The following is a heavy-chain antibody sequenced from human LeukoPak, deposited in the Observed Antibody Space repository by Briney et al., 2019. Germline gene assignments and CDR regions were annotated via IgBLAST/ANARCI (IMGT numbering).Heavy chain of an antibody. CDR3: AKDVCNGAGWHFFDY. J-gene: IGHJ4*02. CDR2: VSDGAGRT. V-gene: IGHV3-23*01. Sequence: PGGSVRLSCAASGFTFDNYAMSWVRQAPGKGLEWVSGVSDGAGRTSYADSVTGRFTISRDNARRNLYLQMNGLRAEDTAVYYCAKDVCNGAGWHFFDYWGQGTVVTLFS. D-gene: IGHD2-15*01. CDR1: GFTFDNYA.